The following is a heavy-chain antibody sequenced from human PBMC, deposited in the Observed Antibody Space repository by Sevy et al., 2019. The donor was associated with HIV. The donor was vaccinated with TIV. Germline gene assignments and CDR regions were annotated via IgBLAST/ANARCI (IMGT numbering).Heavy chain of an antibody. CDR2: INSDSGVT. CDR1: GYIFTDYY. J-gene: IGHJ6*02. V-gene: IGHV1-2*02. CDR3: ARLTTQPTSDLYGLDV. D-gene: IGHD4-17*01. Sequence: ASVKVSCKASGYIFTDYYIHWVRQAPGQGLEWMAWINSDSGVTNYAQRFQGEVTVTRDPSLSTVYLELTNLKSNDTAIYYCARLTTQPTSDLYGLDVWGQGTTVTVSS.